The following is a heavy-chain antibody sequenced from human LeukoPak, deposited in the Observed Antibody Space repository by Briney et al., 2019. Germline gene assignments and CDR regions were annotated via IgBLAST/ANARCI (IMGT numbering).Heavy chain of an antibody. CDR2: IYSGGST. J-gene: IGHJ4*02. Sequence: GGSLRLSCAASGFTVSTSYMSWVPPAPGKGLEWGSVIYSGGSTYYADSVKGRFTISRDNSKNTLYLQMNSLRADDTAVYYCARNNDSLTWGQGTLVTVSS. CDR3: ARNNDSLT. V-gene: IGHV3-53*01. D-gene: IGHD1-20*01. CDR1: GFTVSTSY.